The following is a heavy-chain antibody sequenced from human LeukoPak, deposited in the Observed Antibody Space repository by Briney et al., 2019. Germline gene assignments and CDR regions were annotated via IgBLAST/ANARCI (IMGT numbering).Heavy chain of an antibody. D-gene: IGHD5-24*01. V-gene: IGHV3-33*01. Sequence: RSGGSLRLSCAASGFTFSSYGMHWVRQAPGKGLEWVAVIWYDGSNKYYADSVKGRFTISRDNSKNTLYLQMNSLRAEDTAVYYCARDRDGYNYFDYWGQGTLVTVSS. CDR3: ARDRDGYNYFDY. J-gene: IGHJ4*02. CDR2: IWYDGSNK. CDR1: GFTFSSYG.